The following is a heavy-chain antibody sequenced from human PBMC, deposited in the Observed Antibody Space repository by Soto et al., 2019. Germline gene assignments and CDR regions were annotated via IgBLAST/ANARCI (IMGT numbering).Heavy chain of an antibody. V-gene: IGHV3-30-3*01. CDR3: ARGTVGCSLRRAYYYYGMDV. Sequence: GRSLRLSCAASGFTFRSYAMHWVRLAPDKALEWVAVISYDGSNKYYADSVKGRVTISRDNSKNTLYLQMNSLRAEDTAVYYCARGTVGCSLRRAYYYYGMDVWGQGTTASDSS. CDR2: ISYDGSNK. D-gene: IGHD1-26*01. CDR1: GFTFRSYA. J-gene: IGHJ6*02.